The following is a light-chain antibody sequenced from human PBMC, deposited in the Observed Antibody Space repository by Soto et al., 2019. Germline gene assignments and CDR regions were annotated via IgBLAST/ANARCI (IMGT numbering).Light chain of an antibody. CDR1: SSDVGGYNF. J-gene: IGLJ1*01. CDR3: TSYTSRYTFV. V-gene: IGLV2-14*01. Sequence: QSVLTQPASVSGSPGQSVTFSCTGTSSDVGGYNFVSWYQQHPGKAPKLIIYEVSNRPSEVSNRFSGSKSGNTASLTISGLQPEDEADYYCTSYTSRYTFVFGTGTKLTVL. CDR2: EVS.